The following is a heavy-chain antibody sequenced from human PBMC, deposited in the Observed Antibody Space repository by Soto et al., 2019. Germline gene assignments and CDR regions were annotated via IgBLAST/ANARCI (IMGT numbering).Heavy chain of an antibody. J-gene: IGHJ4*02. CDR1: GGSFSGYY. D-gene: IGHD4-17*01. CDR3: ARGRRTTVVPFDY. Sequence: QVQLQQWGAGLLKPSETLSLTCAVYGGSFSGYYWSWIRQPPGKGLEWIGEINHSGSTNYNPSLRRRVTISVDTSKNQFSLELSSVTAADTAVYYWARGRRTTVVPFDYWGQGTLVTVSS. V-gene: IGHV4-34*01. CDR2: INHSGST.